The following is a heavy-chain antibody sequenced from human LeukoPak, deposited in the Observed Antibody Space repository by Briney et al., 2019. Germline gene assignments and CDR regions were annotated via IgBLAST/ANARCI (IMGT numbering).Heavy chain of an antibody. V-gene: IGHV1-69*04. Sequence: SVKVSCKASGGTFNSFAISWVRQAPGQGLEWVGRIIPLLGTPDYAQKFQGRVTITSDKYTGTAYIELSSLGSEDTAMYYCARMKYFDSTGYSHAEYFQHWGQGTLVIVSS. CDR1: GGTFNSFA. CDR2: IIPLLGTP. D-gene: IGHD3-22*01. J-gene: IGHJ1*01. CDR3: ARMKYFDSTGYSHAEYFQH.